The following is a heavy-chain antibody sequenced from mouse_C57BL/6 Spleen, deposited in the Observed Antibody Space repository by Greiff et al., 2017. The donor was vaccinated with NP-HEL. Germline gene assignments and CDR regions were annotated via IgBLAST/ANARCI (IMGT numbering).Heavy chain of an antibody. J-gene: IGHJ4*01. D-gene: IGHD2-1*01. CDR1: GFTFSDYG. CDR2: ISSGSSTI. CDR3: AKRDLLRAMDY. Sequence: EVMLVESGGGLVKPGGSLKLSCAASGFTFSDYGMHWVRQAPEKGLEWVAYISSGSSTIYYADTVKGRFTITRDNAKNTLFLQMTSLRSEDTAMYYCAKRDLLRAMDYWGQGTSVTVSS. V-gene: IGHV5-17*01.